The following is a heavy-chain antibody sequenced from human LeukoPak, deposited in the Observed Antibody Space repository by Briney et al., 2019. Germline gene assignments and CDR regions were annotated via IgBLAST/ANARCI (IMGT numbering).Heavy chain of an antibody. J-gene: IGHJ6*03. V-gene: IGHV4-61*02. D-gene: IGHD6-13*01. CDR2: IYTSGST. Sequence: SETLSLTCTVSGGSISSSSYYWGWIRQPAGKGLEWIGRIYTSGSTNYNPSLKSRVTISVDTSKNQFSLKLSSVTAADTAVYYCARHRPGAAYLPNAATYYYYYMDVWGKGTTVTISS. CDR1: GGSISSSSYY. CDR3: ARHRPGAAYLPNAATYYYYYMDV.